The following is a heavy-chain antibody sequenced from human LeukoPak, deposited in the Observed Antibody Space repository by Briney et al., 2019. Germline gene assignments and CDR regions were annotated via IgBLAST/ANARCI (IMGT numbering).Heavy chain of an antibody. CDR1: GDSVSSNTAA. CDR3: ARIAVADSLV. J-gene: IGHJ4*02. D-gene: IGHD6-19*01. Sequence: SQTLSLTCAISGDSVSSNTAALNWIRQSPSRGLEWLGRTYYRSKWYNDYAISVRSRITINSDTSKNQLSLQLNSVTPEDTAVYYCARIAVADSLVWGQGTLVIVSS. V-gene: IGHV6-1*01. CDR2: TYYRSKWYN.